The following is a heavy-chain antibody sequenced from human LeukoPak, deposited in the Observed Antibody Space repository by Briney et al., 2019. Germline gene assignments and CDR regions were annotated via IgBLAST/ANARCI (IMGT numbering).Heavy chain of an antibody. CDR3: ARGHTVVQREDTLDY. V-gene: IGHV3-11*04. CDR2: ISSSGSTI. D-gene: IGHD4-23*01. Sequence: LSLTCTVSGGSISSDSYYWRWIRQAPGKGLEWVSYISSSGSTIYYADSVKGRFTISRDNARNSLYLQLNGLRAEDTAVYYCARGHTVVQREDTLDYWGQGTLVTVSS. J-gene: IGHJ4*02. CDR1: GGSISSDSYY.